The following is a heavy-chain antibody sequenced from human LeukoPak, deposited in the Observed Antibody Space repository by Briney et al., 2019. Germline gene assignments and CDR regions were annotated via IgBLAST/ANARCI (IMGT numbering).Heavy chain of an antibody. D-gene: IGHD1-26*01. CDR1: GFTFSNYA. Sequence: PGGSLRLSCAASGFTFSNYAMNWVRQAPGKGLEWVSVISGSGGVTFYADSMKGRFTISRDNTKNTLYLQMNSLRAEDTAVYFCAVREGASYSGRFDCWGQGTLVTVSS. CDR2: ISGSGGVT. J-gene: IGHJ4*02. CDR3: AVREGASYSGRFDC. V-gene: IGHV3-23*01.